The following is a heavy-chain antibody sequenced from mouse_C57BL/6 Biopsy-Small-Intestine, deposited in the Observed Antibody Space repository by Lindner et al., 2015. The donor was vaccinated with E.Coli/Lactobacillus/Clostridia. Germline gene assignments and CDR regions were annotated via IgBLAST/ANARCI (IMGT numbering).Heavy chain of an antibody. D-gene: IGHD2-4*01. Sequence: VQLQESGAEMVRPGASVKLSCKASGYTFTSYWMHWVKQGPGQGLEWIGKIDPSDGETHYNQKFKDKATLTVDKSSSTAYMQLNSLTSEDSAVYYCSRGNDYDEGFAYWGQGTLVTVSA. CDR1: GYTFTSYW. J-gene: IGHJ3*01. CDR3: SRGNDYDEGFAY. V-gene: IGHV1-52*01. CDR2: IDPSDGET.